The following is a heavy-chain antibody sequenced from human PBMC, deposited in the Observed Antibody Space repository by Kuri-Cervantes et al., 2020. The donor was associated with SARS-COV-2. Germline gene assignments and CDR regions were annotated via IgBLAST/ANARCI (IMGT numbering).Heavy chain of an antibody. Sequence: GGSLRLSCAASGFTFSSSWMHWVRQAPGKGLEWVAVIWYDGSNKYYADSVKGRFTISRDNSKNTLYLQMNSLRAEDTAVYYCARDGGAFDIWGQGTMVTVSS. V-gene: IGHV3-33*08. D-gene: IGHD3-16*01. CDR3: ARDGGAFDI. CDR2: IWYDGSNK. J-gene: IGHJ3*02. CDR1: GFTFSSSW.